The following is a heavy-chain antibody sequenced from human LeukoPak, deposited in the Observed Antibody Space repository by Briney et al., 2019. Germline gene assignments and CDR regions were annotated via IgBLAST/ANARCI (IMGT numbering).Heavy chain of an antibody. Sequence: ASVKVSCKASGYTFTGYYMHWVRQAPGQGLEWMGWINPNSGGTNHAQKFQGRVTMTRDTSISTAYMELSRLRSDDTAVYYCASLTYYDSTGYWGQGTLVTVSS. CDR1: GYTFTGYY. J-gene: IGHJ4*02. CDR3: ASLTYYDSTGY. CDR2: INPNSGGT. D-gene: IGHD3-22*01. V-gene: IGHV1-2*02.